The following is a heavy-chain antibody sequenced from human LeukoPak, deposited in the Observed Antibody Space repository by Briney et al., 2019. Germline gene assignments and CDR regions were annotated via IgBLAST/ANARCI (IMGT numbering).Heavy chain of an antibody. V-gene: IGHV1-69*04. D-gene: IGHD3-3*01. J-gene: IGHJ4*02. CDR2: IIPILGIA. CDR3: ARARYYDFWSGSPGDY. CDR1: GGTFSSYA. Sequence: SVKVSCKASGGTFSSYAISWVRQAPGQGLEWMGRIIPILGIANYAQKFQGRVTITADKSTSTAYMELSSLRSEDTAVCYCARARYYDFWSGSPGDYWGQGTLVTVSS.